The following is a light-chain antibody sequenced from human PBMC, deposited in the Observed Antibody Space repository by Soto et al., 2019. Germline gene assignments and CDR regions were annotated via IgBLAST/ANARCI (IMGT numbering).Light chain of an antibody. CDR3: KPYDSLGGYV. CDR2: ATS. V-gene: IGLV1-40*01. J-gene: IGLJ1*01. CDR1: SSNIGAGYD. Sequence: QSVLTQPPSVSGAPGQRVTISCTGSSSNIGAGYDVHWYQQLPGTAPKLLIYATSDRPSGVPDRFSGSKSGTSASLAITGLRAEDAADYYCKPYDSLGGYVFGTGTKLTVL.